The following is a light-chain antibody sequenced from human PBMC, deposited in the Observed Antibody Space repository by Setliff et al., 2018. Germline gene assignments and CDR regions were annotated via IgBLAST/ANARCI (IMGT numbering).Light chain of an antibody. J-gene: IGLJ1*01. CDR2: EVS. CDR1: SSDVGAYSH. V-gene: IGLV2-14*01. Sequence: QSVLTQPASVSGSPGQSITISCAGTSSDVGAYSHVSWYQQYPGKAPKLMISEVSNRPSGVSYRFSGSKSGNTASLTISGLQAEDDADYYCMSYTTIRTYVFGTGTKVTVL. CDR3: MSYTTIRTYV.